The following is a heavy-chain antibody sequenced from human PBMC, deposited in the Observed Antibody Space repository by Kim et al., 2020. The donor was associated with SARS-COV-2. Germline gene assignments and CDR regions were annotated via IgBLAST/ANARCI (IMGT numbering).Heavy chain of an antibody. CDR2: IYYTGNA. Sequence: SETLSLTCTVSGDSISSGGYYWSWIRQSPGKGLEWIGNIYYTGNAYYNPALNSRVAISVDTSKNQFSLRLSSVTAADTAVYYCARTSWDIVTPSGYLFD. CDR1: GDSISSGGYY. D-gene: IGHD2-15*01. V-gene: IGHV4-31*03. J-gene: IGHJ4*01. CDR3: ARTSWDIVTPSGYLFD.